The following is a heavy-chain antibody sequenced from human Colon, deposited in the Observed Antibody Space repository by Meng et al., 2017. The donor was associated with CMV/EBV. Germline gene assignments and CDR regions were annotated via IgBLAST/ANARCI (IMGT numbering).Heavy chain of an antibody. V-gene: IGHV1-2*02. J-gene: IGHJ4*02. CDR1: GYSLSGYY. Sequence: ASVKVSCKASGYSLSGYYIHWVRQAPGPGLEWIGSINPRSGGIKYAQKFQGRVTMTTDTSMNTAYMDLTRLTSDDTAVYFCARGPSSTIQGFPYWGQGTLVTVSS. CDR2: INPRSGGI. D-gene: IGHD2-15*01. CDR3: ARGPSSTIQGFPY.